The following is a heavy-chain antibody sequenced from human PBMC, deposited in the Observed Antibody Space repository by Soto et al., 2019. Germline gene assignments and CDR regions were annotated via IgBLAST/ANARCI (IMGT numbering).Heavy chain of an antibody. J-gene: IGHJ5*02. V-gene: IGHV1-69*01. CDR2: IIPLLATT. Sequence: QVHLVQSGAEVKKPGSSVKVSCKASGSAFNSFAITWVRQAPGQGLEWMGEIIPLLATTKYAQKFMGRVTITADGSTGTAYIELTNLRSDGTGGYYRGKSGFCFSGSCSPGWIGPWGQGTLGTVSS. CDR1: GSAFNSFA. D-gene: IGHD1-26*01. CDR3: GKSGFCFSGSCSPGWIGP.